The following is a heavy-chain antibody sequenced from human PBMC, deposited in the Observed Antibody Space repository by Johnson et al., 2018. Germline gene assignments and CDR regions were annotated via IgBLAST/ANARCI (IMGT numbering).Heavy chain of an antibody. J-gene: IGHJ6*03. CDR1: GFTFSNAW. Sequence: QLVESGGGLVKPGGSLRLSCAASGFTFSNAWMNWVRQAPGKGLEWVGRIKSKTDGGTTDYAAPVKGRFTISRDDSKNTLYLQMNSLKTEDTAVYYCTTAPELGIPDAYYYMDVWGKGTTVTVSS. D-gene: IGHD7-27*01. V-gene: IGHV3-15*07. CDR2: IKSKTDGGTT. CDR3: TTAPELGIPDAYYYMDV.